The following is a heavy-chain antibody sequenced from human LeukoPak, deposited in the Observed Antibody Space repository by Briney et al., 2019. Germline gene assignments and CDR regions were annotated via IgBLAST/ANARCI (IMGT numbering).Heavy chain of an antibody. J-gene: IGHJ6*02. V-gene: IGHV4-4*02. Sequence: SETLSLTCAVSSGSISSSNWWSWVRQPPGKGLEWIGEIYHTGSTNYNPSLKSRVTISVDTSRNQFSLKLRSVTAADTAVYYCGTTRYYFHGADVWGQGTTVTVSS. CDR2: IYHTGST. CDR3: GTTRYYFHGADV. D-gene: IGHD1-7*01. CDR1: SGSISSSNW.